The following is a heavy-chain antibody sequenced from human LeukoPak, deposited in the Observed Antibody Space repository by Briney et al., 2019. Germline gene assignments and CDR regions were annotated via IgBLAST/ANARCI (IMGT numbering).Heavy chain of an antibody. V-gene: IGHV3-53*01. CDR1: GFTVSSNY. J-gene: IGHJ4*02. CDR2: IYSGGST. Sequence: GGSLRLSCAASGFTVSSNYMSWVRQAPGKGREWVSVIYSGGSTYYPDSVTGRFTISRDNSKNTLYLQMNSLRAEDTAVYYCGGARAATARFDYWGEGNLVTVSS. CDR3: GGARAATARFDY. D-gene: IGHD6-25*01.